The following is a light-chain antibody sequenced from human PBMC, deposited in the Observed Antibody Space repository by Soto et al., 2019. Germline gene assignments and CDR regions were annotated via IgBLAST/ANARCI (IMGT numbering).Light chain of an antibody. CDR3: SSYTTSNTRQIV. CDR1: SSDVGGYNY. CDR2: DVS. J-gene: IGLJ1*01. V-gene: IGLV2-14*03. Sequence: QSVLTQPASVSGSPGQSITIYCTGTSSDVGGYNYVSWYQHHPGKAPKLMIFDVSNRPSGVSNRFSGSKSGNTASLTISGLQPDDEADYYCSSYTTSNTRQIVFGTGTKVTVL.